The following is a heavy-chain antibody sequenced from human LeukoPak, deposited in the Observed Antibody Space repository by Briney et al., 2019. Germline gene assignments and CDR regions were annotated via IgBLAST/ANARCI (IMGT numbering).Heavy chain of an antibody. Sequence: GGSLRLSCAASGFTFSTYAMHWVRQAPGKGLEWVAVISYDGSDKYYADSVKGRFTISRDNSNNSLYLQMNSLRTEDTALYYCAKSGYYYYMDVWGKGTTVTVSS. CDR1: GFTFSTYA. CDR3: AKSGYYYYMDV. J-gene: IGHJ6*03. CDR2: ISYDGSDK. V-gene: IGHV3-30*04. D-gene: IGHD6-25*01.